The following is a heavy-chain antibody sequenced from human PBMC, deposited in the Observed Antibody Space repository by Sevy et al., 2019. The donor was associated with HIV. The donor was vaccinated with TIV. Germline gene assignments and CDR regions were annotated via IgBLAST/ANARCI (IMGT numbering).Heavy chain of an antibody. CDR2: ISYDGSNK. Sequence: GGSLRLSCAASGFTFSSYAMSWVRQAPGKGLEWVVVISYDGSNKYYADSVKGRFTISRDNSKNTLYLQMNSLRAEDTAVYYCAKDQRWLQSYYYYGMDVWGQGTTVTVSS. CDR1: GFTFSSYA. V-gene: IGHV3-30*18. CDR3: AKDQRWLQSYYYYGMDV. J-gene: IGHJ6*02. D-gene: IGHD5-12*01.